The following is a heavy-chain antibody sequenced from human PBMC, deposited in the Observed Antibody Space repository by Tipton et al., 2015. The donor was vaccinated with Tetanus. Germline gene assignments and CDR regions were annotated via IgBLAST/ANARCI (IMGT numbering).Heavy chain of an antibody. CDR2: VWYDGSKQ. CDR1: GFTFNGYG. Sequence: SLRLSCAASGFTFNGYGMHWVRQAPGKGLEWLALVWYDGSKQYYADSVKGRFTISRDNSKNTVDLQMNNLRDGDTAVYYCARGRSLEWLGPVDPWGQGTLVAVSS. CDR3: ARGRSLEWLGPVDP. J-gene: IGHJ5*02. V-gene: IGHV3-33*01. D-gene: IGHD3-3*01.